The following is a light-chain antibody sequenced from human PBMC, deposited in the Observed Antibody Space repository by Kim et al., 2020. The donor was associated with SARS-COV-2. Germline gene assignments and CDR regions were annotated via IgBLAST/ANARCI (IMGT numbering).Light chain of an antibody. CDR3: QQYKTYSRT. CDR2: DAS. V-gene: IGKV1-5*01. Sequence: AYVGDRVTITCRASQSISSWLAWYQQKPGKAPNLLIYDASTLQSGVPSRFSGSGSGTEFTLAISSLQPDDFATYYCQQYKTYSRTFGQGTKVVIK. CDR1: QSISSW. J-gene: IGKJ1*01.